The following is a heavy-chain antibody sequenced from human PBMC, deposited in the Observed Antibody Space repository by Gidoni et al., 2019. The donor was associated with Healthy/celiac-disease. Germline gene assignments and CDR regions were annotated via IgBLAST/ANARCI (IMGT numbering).Heavy chain of an antibody. Sequence: QVQLVESGGGVVQPGRSLRLSCAASGFTFSSYGMHWVRQAPGKGLECVAVISYDGSNKYYADSVKGRFTISRDNSKNTLYLQMNSLRAEDTAVYYCAKDLGLKRHYYDSSLFDPWGQGTLVTVSS. CDR3: AKDLGLKRHYYDSSLFDP. D-gene: IGHD3-22*01. CDR2: ISYDGSNK. J-gene: IGHJ5*02. V-gene: IGHV3-30*18. CDR1: GFTFSSYG.